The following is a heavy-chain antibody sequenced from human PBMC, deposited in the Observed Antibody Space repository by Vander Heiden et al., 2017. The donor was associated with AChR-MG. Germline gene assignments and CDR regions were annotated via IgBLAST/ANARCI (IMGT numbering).Heavy chain of an antibody. CDR3: AAGYSSGWYVGAFDY. CDR1: GFTFSGYG. V-gene: IGHV3-23*01. D-gene: IGHD6-19*01. CDR2: IRGSGGRT. Sequence: EVQLLASGGGLVQPGGSLRLSCAASGFTFSGYGRGGGRQAPGKGLEWVAAIRGSGGRTYYAETVKGRFTIARENSKNTLYRQMNSLRAEDTAVEDWAAGYSSGWYVGAFDYWGQGTLVTVSS. J-gene: IGHJ4*02.